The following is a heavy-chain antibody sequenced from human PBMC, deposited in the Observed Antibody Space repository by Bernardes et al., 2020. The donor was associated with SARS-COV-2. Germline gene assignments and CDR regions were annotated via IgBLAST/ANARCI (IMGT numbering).Heavy chain of an antibody. V-gene: IGHV4-31*03. CDR1: GGSISSGGYY. CDR2: IYYSGST. Sequence: TLSLTCTVSGGSISSGGYYWSWIRQHPGKGLEWIGYIYYSGSTYYNPSLKSRVTISVDTSKNQFSLKLSSVTAADTAVYYCARDLYYDFWSGPYGMDVWGQGTTVTVSS. J-gene: IGHJ6*02. CDR3: ARDLYYDFWSGPYGMDV. D-gene: IGHD3-3*01.